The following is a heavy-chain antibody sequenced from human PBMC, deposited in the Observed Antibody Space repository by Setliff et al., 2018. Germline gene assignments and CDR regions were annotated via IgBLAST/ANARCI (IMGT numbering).Heavy chain of an antibody. D-gene: IGHD3-16*01. CDR1: GYTFTGYY. Sequence: ASVKVSCKASGYTFTGYYMYWVRQAPGQGLEWMGRINPSSGATIYAQKFQGRVTMTSDPSISTAYMELGRLRSDDTAVYFCARDGGGDSDAFDIWGQGTMVTVSS. CDR2: INPSSGAT. V-gene: IGHV1-2*06. J-gene: IGHJ3*02. CDR3: ARDGGGDSDAFDI.